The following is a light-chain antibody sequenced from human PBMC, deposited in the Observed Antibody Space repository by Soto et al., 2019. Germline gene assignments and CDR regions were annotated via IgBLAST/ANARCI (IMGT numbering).Light chain of an antibody. CDR2: GNS. V-gene: IGLV1-40*01. Sequence: QSVLTQPPSVSGAPRQRGTISCTWSSSNIGAGYDVHWYQQLPGTAPKLLIYGNSNRPSGVPDRFSGSKAVTSASLAITGLQAEDGADYYCQSYDSNLSVVFGGGTKVTVL. J-gene: IGLJ2*01. CDR3: QSYDSNLSVV. CDR1: SSNIGAGYD.